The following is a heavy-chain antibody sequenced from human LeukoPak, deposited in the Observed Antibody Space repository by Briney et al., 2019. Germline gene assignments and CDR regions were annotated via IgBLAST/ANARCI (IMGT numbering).Heavy chain of an antibody. CDR3: ARRGYYDSSGYYLERHWFDP. CDR1: GYSFTSYW. J-gene: IGHJ5*02. V-gene: IGHV5-51*01. CDR2: IYPGDSDT. D-gene: IGHD3-22*01. Sequence: GESLKISCKGSGYSFTSYWIGWVRQMPGKGLEWMGIIYPGDSDTRYSPSFQGQVTISADKSISTAYLQWSSLKASDTAMYYCARRGYYDSSGYYLERHWFDPWGQGTLVTVSS.